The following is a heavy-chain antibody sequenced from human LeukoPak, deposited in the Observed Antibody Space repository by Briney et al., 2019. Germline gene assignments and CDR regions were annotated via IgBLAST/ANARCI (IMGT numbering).Heavy chain of an antibody. CDR1: GYTFTGYY. CDR2: INPNSGGT. J-gene: IGHJ5*02. V-gene: IGHV1-2*02. D-gene: IGHD3-10*01. CDR3: ARDTGQYAPGTPRFTRFDP. Sequence: ASLKVSCKASGYTFTGYYMHWVRQAPGQGLEWMGWINPNSGGTNYVQRFQGRVTMTRDTSISTAYMELSRLRSDDTAVYYCARDTGQYAPGTPRFTRFDPWGQGALVTVSS.